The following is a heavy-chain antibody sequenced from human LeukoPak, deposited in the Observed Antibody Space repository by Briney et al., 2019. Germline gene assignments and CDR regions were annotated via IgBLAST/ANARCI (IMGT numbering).Heavy chain of an antibody. D-gene: IGHD1-26*01. CDR2: IKEDGSEK. Sequence: PGGSLRLSCSASGFIFSSYWMSWVRQPPGKGLEWVANIKEDGSEKYYVDSVKGRFTISRDNAKNSLYLQMNSLRAEDTAVYYCARLRKVGIVGAYYFDYWGQGTLVTVSS. CDR3: ARLRKVGIVGAYYFDY. J-gene: IGHJ4*02. V-gene: IGHV3-7*01. CDR1: GFIFSSYW.